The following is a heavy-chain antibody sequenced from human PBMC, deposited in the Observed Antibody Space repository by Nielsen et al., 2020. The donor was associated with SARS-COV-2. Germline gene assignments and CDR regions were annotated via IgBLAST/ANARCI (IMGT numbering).Heavy chain of an antibody. V-gene: IGHV3-48*02. CDR3: ARQTVSSYQLLRKYYYYIDV. CDR2: INGGETHV. CDR1: GFTFSASG. J-gene: IGHJ6*03. Sequence: GESLKISCAAPGFTFSASGMNWVRQAPGRGLEWISYINGGETHVYYAASVKGRFTIFRDNAKNALYLQMNSLRDDDTAVYYCARQTVSSYQLLRKYYYYIDVWGKGTTVTVSS. D-gene: IGHD2-2*01.